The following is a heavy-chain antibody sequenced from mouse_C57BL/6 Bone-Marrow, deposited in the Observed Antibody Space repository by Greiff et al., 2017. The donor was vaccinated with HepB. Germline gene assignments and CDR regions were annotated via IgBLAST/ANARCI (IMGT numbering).Heavy chain of an antibody. Sequence: QVHVKQSGAELVKPGASVKISCKASGYAFSSYWMNWVKQRPGKGLEWIGLIYPGDGDTNYNGKFKGKATLTADKSSSTAYMQLSSLTSEDSAVYFCAREEVGLWYGSREGNYWGQGTTLTVSS. V-gene: IGHV1-80*01. J-gene: IGHJ2*01. D-gene: IGHD1-1*01. CDR3: AREEVGLWYGSREGNY. CDR1: GYAFSSYW. CDR2: IYPGDGDT.